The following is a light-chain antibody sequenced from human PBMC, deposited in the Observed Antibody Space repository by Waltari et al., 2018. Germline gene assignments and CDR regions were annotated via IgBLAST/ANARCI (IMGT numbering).Light chain of an antibody. CDR3: SSYAGNNIYV. V-gene: IGLV2-8*01. J-gene: IGLJ1*01. CDR2: EVN. Sequence: QSALTQPPSASGSPGQSVTISCAGTSSDVGRFTYVSWFQQHPGKAPKLIIYEVNKRPSGVPDRFSGSKSGDTASLTVSGLRAEDEADYYCSSYAGNNIYVFGTATKVTVL. CDR1: SSDVGRFTY.